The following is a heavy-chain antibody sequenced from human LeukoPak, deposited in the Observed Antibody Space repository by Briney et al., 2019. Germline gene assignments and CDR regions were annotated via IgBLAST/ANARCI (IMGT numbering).Heavy chain of an antibody. J-gene: IGHJ4*02. Sequence: PGGSLRLSCAASGFTFTNYAMSWVRQSPGKGLEWLSTISGIGGSTYYADSVKGRFTISRDISKNTLHLQMNSLRAEDTAVYYCARGLWSHYYFDYWGQGTLVTVSS. D-gene: IGHD3-10*01. CDR2: ISGIGGST. V-gene: IGHV3-23*01. CDR1: GFTFTNYA. CDR3: ARGLWSHYYFDY.